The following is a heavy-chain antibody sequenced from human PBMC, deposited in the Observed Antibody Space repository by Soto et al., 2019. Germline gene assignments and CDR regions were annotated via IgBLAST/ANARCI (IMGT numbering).Heavy chain of an antibody. CDR3: ARRRAYYYDSSGYYGPYYFDY. CDR2: IYYSGST. D-gene: IGHD3-22*01. CDR1: GGSISSYY. V-gene: IGHV4-59*01. Sequence: SLTCTVSGGSISSYYWSWIRQPPGKGLEWIGYIYYSGSTNYNPSLKSRVTISVDTSKNQFSLKLSSVTAADTAVYYCARRRAYYYDSSGYYGPYYFDYWGQGTLVTVSS. J-gene: IGHJ4*02.